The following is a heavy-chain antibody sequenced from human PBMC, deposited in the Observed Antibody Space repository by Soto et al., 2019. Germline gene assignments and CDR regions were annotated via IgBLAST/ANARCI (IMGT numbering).Heavy chain of an antibody. D-gene: IGHD6-6*01. CDR3: AKAQYSSSSGYFDY. CDR1: GFTFSSYA. J-gene: IGHJ4*02. V-gene: IGHV3-23*01. Sequence: EVQLLESGGGLVQPGGSLRLSCAASGFTFSSYAMSWVRQAPGKGLEWVAAISGSGGSTYYADSVKGRFTISRDNSKNTLYLQMNSLSAEDTVVYYCAKAQYSSSSGYFDYWGQGTLVTVSS. CDR2: ISGSGGST.